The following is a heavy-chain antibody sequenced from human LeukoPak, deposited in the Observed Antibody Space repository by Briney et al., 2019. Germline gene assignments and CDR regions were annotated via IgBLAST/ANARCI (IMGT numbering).Heavy chain of an antibody. CDR2: ISSDSSDI. CDR3: ARGGIPYGDFSAEYFQH. J-gene: IGHJ1*01. Sequence: GGSLRLSCAASGFSFSSYSMNWVRQAPGKGLEWVSSISSDSSDIFHVDSVKGRFTISGDNAKNSLFLQMNSLRAEDTAVYYCARGGIPYGDFSAEYFQHWGQGTLVTVSS. CDR1: GFSFSSYS. D-gene: IGHD4-17*01. V-gene: IGHV3-21*01.